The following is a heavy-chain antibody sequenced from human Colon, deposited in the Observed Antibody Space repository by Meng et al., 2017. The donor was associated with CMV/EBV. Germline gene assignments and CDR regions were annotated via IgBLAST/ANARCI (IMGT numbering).Heavy chain of an antibody. CDR2: IYHSGTT. V-gene: IGHV4-4*02. J-gene: IGHJ5*02. D-gene: IGHD5-18*01. CDR1: GVSISSDNW. Sequence: QGQLQESSPGLVKPSGTLSLISSVSGVSISSDNWWTWVRQPPGKGLEWIGEIYHSGTTNYNPSLKSRVTISVDKSKNQVSLNLSSVTAADTAVYFCAKIPLGYSLSPLVGLDPWGQGTLVTVSS. CDR3: AKIPLGYSLSPLVGLDP.